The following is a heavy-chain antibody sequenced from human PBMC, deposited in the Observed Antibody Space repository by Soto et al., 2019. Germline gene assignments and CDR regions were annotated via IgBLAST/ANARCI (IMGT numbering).Heavy chain of an antibody. CDR1: GGSISSYY. Sequence: LSLTCTVSGGSISSYYWSWIRQPAGKGLEWIGRIYTSGSTNYNPSLKSRVTMSVDTSKNQFSLKLSSVTAADTAVYYCARGQINYYDSSGYYPFWGQGTLVTVSS. J-gene: IGHJ4*02. D-gene: IGHD3-22*01. CDR2: IYTSGST. CDR3: ARGQINYYDSSGYYPF. V-gene: IGHV4-4*07.